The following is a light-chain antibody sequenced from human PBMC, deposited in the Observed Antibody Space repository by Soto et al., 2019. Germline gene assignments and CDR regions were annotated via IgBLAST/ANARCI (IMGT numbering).Light chain of an antibody. Sequence: DLQLTQSPSFLSASVGDRVTITCRASQGISNYLAWYQLKPGKDPKLLIYAASTLQSGVPSRFSGSGSETEFTLTIGSLQPEDFATYCCQQCNSYPLTFGGGTKVEIK. J-gene: IGKJ4*01. CDR3: QQCNSYPLT. CDR1: QGISNY. V-gene: IGKV1-9*01. CDR2: AAS.